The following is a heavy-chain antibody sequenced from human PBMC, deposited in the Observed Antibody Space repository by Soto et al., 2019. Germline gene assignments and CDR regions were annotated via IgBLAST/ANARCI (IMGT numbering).Heavy chain of an antibody. CDR3: AREGAATYYYYGMDV. V-gene: IGHV3-53*01. D-gene: IGHD2-15*01. CDR2: IYSGGST. J-gene: IGHJ6*02. CDR1: GFTVSSNY. Sequence: LRLSCAASGFTVSSNYMSWVRQAPGKGLEWVSVIYSGGSTYYADSVKGRFTISRDNSKNTLYLQMNSLRAEDTAVYYCAREGAATYYYYGMDVWGQGTTVTVS.